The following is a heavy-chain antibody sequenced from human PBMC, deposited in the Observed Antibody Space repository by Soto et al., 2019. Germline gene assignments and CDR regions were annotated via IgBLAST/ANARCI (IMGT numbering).Heavy chain of an antibody. J-gene: IGHJ6*02. CDR1: GFTFTSSA. CDR2: IVVGSGNT. D-gene: IGHD6-6*01. Sequence: GASVKVSCKASGFTFTSSAVQWVRQARGQRLEWIGWIVVGSGNTNYAQKFQERVTITRDMSTSTAYMELRSLRSDDTAVYYCARSIAARPNGMYYGMDVWGQGTTVTVSS. CDR3: ARSIAARPNGMYYGMDV. V-gene: IGHV1-58*01.